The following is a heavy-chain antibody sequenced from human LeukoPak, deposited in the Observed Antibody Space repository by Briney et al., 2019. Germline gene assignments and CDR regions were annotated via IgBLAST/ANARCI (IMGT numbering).Heavy chain of an antibody. CDR2: IYTSGST. J-gene: IGHJ6*03. CDR3: ARTTEGGYTYGYFYYYYMDV. V-gene: IGHV4-4*07. D-gene: IGHD5-18*01. CDR1: GDSISGFY. Sequence: SETLSLTCTVSGDSISGFYWSWIRQAAGKGLEWIGHIYTSGSTNYNPSLKNRVTMSVDMSKNQFSLKLTSVTAADTAVYYCARTTEGGYTYGYFYYYYMDVWGKGTTVTISS.